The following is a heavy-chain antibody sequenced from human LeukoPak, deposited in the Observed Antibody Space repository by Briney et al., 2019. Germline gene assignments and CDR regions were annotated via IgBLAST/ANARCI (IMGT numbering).Heavy chain of an antibody. V-gene: IGHV3-74*03. CDR3: VNGYLN. CDR2: INTDGSTL. CDR1: GFTFDDYA. J-gene: IGHJ4*02. Sequence: GGSLRLSCAASGFTFDDYAMHWVRQAPGKGLVWVSRINTDGSTLTYGDSVKGRFTISRDNAKSTLFLQMNSLRAEDTAVYYCVNGYLNWGQGTLVTVSS. D-gene: IGHD6-25*01.